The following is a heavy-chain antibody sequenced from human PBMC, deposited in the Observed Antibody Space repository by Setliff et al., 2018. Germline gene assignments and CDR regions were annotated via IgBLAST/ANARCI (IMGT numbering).Heavy chain of an antibody. Sequence: PSETLSLTCSVSGGSISGGGYYWNWIRQPAGKGLEWIGRIFSGGSTTHYNPSLKSRLSMSIDTSKSQFSLRLSSVTAADTAVYYCARDDYDSGGYYYGSFDVWGQGTLV. J-gene: IGHJ3*01. CDR1: GGSISGGGYY. D-gene: IGHD3-22*01. CDR3: ARDDYDSGGYYYGSFDV. V-gene: IGHV4-61*02. CDR2: IFSGGST.